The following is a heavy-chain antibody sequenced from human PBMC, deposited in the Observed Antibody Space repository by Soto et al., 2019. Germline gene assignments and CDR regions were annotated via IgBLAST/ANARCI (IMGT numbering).Heavy chain of an antibody. CDR3: ARDPVGGSYFYDY. V-gene: IGHV1-69*13. D-gene: IGHD1-26*01. J-gene: IGHJ4*02. CDR2: IIPIFGTA. Sequence: SVKVSCKASGGTFSSYAISWVRQAPGQGLEWMGGIIPIFGTANYAQKFQGRVTITADESTSTAYMELSSLRSEDTAVYYCARDPVGGSYFYDYWGQGTLVTVSS. CDR1: GGTFSSYA.